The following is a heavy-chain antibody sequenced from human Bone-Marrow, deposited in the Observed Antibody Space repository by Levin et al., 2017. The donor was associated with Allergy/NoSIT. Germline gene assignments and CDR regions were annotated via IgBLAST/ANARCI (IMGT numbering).Heavy chain of an antibody. CDR3: ARMNGEFDY. CDR2: ISSSGSTI. D-gene: IGHD3-10*01. J-gene: IGHJ4*02. CDR1: GFTFSDYY. Sequence: GASVKVSCATSGFTFSDYYMSWIRQAPGKGLEWISYISSSGSTIDYAESVKGRFTITRDDAKKSVYLQMNSLRVEDAALYYCARMNGEFDYWGQGTLVTVSS. V-gene: IGHV3-11*01.